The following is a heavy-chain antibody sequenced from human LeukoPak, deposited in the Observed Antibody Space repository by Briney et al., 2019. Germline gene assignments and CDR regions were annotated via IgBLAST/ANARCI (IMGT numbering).Heavy chain of an antibody. Sequence: SETLSLTCDVSGGSIDGTNWWNWVRRPPGKGLEWIGEIHHDGRINYNPSLKSRVTLSVDKSKNQFSLRLNSVTAADTAMYYCARSHDHLWGNYPDYWSQGTLVTVSS. D-gene: IGHD3-16*02. CDR2: IHHDGRI. CDR3: ARSHDHLWGNYPDY. CDR1: GGSIDGTNW. V-gene: IGHV4/OR15-8*01. J-gene: IGHJ4*02.